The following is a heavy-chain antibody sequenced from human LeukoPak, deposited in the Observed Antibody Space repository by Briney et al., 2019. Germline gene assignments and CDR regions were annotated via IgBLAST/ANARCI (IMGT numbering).Heavy chain of an antibody. Sequence: GGSLRLSCAASGFTFSSYAMHWVRQAPGKGLEWVAVISYDGSNKYYADSVKGRFTISRDNSKNTLYLQMNSLRAEDTAVYYCAKDLEEKSVFDYWGQGTLVTVSS. V-gene: IGHV3-30*04. J-gene: IGHJ4*02. CDR2: ISYDGSNK. CDR3: AKDLEEKSVFDY. CDR1: GFTFSSYA.